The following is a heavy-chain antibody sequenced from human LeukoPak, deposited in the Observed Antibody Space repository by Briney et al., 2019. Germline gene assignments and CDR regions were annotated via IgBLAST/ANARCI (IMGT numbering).Heavy chain of an antibody. D-gene: IGHD6-13*01. Sequence: SETLSLTCTVPGGSISSSSYYWGWIRQPPGKGLEWIGSIYYSGSTYYNPSLKSRVTISVDTSKNQFSLKLSSVTAADTAVYYCARHTSLSSAAHDYWGQGTLVTVSS. CDR3: ARHTSLSSAAHDY. V-gene: IGHV4-39*01. CDR1: GGSISSSSYY. CDR2: IYYSGST. J-gene: IGHJ4*02.